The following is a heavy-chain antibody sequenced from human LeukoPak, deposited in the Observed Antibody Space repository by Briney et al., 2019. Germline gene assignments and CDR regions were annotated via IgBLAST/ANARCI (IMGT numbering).Heavy chain of an antibody. CDR1: GFTFSSYG. Sequence: GGSLRLSCAASGFTFSSYGMHWVRQAPGKGLEWVAVIWYDGSNKYHADSVMGRLTTSRDTSKNSLYLQMNSLRAEDTAVYYCARDLRVPYGDYVWGSYPHGGPDYWGQGTLVTVSS. D-gene: IGHD3-16*02. CDR2: IWYDGSNK. J-gene: IGHJ4*02. V-gene: IGHV3-33*08. CDR3: ARDLRVPYGDYVWGSYPHGGPDY.